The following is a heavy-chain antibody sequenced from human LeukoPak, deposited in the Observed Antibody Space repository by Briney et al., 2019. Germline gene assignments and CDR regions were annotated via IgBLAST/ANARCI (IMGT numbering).Heavy chain of an antibody. CDR1: GFTFSSYW. CDR3: ASLYGRGTSFDF. V-gene: IGHV3-74*01. Sequence: AGGPQRLSCAASGFTFSSYWMHWARQAPGEGRVCVSSIESGGSYTGFADFVGGRFTISRDNAKNTLYLQMNSLRAEDTAVYYCASLYGRGTSFDFWGQGTLVTVSS. J-gene: IGHJ4*02. CDR2: IESGGSYT. D-gene: IGHD2-8*01.